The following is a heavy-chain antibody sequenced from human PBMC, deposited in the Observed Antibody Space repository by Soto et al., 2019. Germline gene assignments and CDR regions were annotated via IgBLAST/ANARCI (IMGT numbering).Heavy chain of an antibody. CDR3: AFSGSYGFY. D-gene: IGHD1-26*01. J-gene: IGHJ4*02. V-gene: IGHV3-48*02. CDR2: IGGSSTTI. CDR1: GFTFSNYN. Sequence: VQLVESGGGLVQPGGSLRLSCAASGFTFSNYNMNWVRQAPGRGLEWVSYIGGSSTTIYYAYSVKDRFTLSRDDAKNSLYMQRNSLRYDDTAVYYCAFSGSYGFYWGQGTLVTVSS.